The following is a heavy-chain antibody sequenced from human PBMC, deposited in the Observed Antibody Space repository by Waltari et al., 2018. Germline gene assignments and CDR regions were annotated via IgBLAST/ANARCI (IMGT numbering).Heavy chain of an antibody. CDR3: AGDPNSPEVIYSYGYGY. J-gene: IGHJ4*02. CDR2: IIPILGIA. D-gene: IGHD5-18*01. Sequence: QVQLVQSGAEVKKPGSSVKVSCKASGGTFSSYAISWVRQAPGQGLEWMGRIIPILGIANYAQKFQGRVTITADKSTSTAYMELSSLRSEDTAVYYCAGDPNSPEVIYSYGYGYWGQGTLVTVSS. CDR1: GGTFSSYA. V-gene: IGHV1-69*04.